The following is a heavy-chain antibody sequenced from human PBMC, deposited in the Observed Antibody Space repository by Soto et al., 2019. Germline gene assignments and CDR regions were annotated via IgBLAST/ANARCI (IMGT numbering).Heavy chain of an antibody. CDR3: SSRRDAFNV. J-gene: IGHJ3*01. CDR1: DFTFNYAW. CDR2: IKSLNDGGTT. V-gene: IGHV3-15*07. Sequence: EIQLVESGGALVKPGGSLRLSCAASDFTFNYAWMNWVRQAPGKGLEWVGRIKSLNDGGTTDYAAPVKGRFTISRDDSKEILYLQMNNLKTEDTAVYYSSSRRDAFNVWGQGTMVTVSS.